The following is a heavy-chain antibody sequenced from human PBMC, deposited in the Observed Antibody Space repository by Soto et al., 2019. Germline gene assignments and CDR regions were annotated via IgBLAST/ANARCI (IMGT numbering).Heavy chain of an antibody. V-gene: IGHV1-3*01. CDR1: GYTFTSYA. Sequence: QVPLVQSGAEVKKPGASVKVSCKASGYTFTSYAMHWVRQAPGQRLEWMGWINAGNGNTKYSQKFQGRVTITRDTSASTAYMELSSLRSEDTAVYYCARDEAAADNYYYYGMDVWGQGTTVTVSS. D-gene: IGHD6-13*01. CDR2: INAGNGNT. J-gene: IGHJ6*02. CDR3: ARDEAAADNYYYYGMDV.